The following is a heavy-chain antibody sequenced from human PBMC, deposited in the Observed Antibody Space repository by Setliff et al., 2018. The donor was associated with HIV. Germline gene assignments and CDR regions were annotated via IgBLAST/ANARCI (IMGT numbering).Heavy chain of an antibody. J-gene: IGHJ4*02. CDR1: GGTFNNHA. Sequence: AASVKVSCKTSGGTFNNHAITWVRQAPGQGLEWMGEFIPFFGTTNYAQKFQGRLSFTADASTNTAYMELSSLRSEDTAVFYCGRGKHYSSGSPPLYDSWGQGTLVTVSS. V-gene: IGHV1-69*13. CDR2: FIPFFGTT. D-gene: IGHD3-10*01. CDR3: GRGKHYSSGSPPLYDS.